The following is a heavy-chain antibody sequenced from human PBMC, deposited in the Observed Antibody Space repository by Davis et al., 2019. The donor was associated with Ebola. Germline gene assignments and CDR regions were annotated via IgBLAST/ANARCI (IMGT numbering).Heavy chain of an antibody. J-gene: IGHJ5*02. CDR1: GFTFNSYA. CDR2: ISGSGGST. Sequence: GESLKISCVASGFTFNSYAMSWVRQAPGKGLEWVSVISGSGGSTYYEDSVKGRFTISRDNSKNTLYLQMNSLRAEDTAVYYCAKDRIVVVITGWFDPWGQGTLVTVSS. D-gene: IGHD3-22*01. V-gene: IGHV3-23*01. CDR3: AKDRIVVVITGWFDP.